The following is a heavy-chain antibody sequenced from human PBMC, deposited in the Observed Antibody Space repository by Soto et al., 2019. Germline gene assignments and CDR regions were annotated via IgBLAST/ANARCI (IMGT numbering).Heavy chain of an antibody. J-gene: IGHJ4*02. CDR2: ISATTGGT. V-gene: IGHV3-23*01. CDR3: VKRSPYFFDY. Sequence: EVQLWDSGGGLVQPGGSLRLSCAASGFTFSSYAMSWVRQAPGKGLEWVSTISATTGGTSYADSVKGRFTISRDNSKNTLYLQMNGLRAEDRAIYYCVKRSPYFFDYWGQGTPVTVSS. CDR1: GFTFSSYA.